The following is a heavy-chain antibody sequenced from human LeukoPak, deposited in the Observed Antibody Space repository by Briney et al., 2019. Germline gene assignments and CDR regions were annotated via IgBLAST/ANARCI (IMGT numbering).Heavy chain of an antibody. Sequence: GGSLRLSCAASGFTFSSYGMHWVRQAPGKGLKWVAVISYDGSNKYYADSVKGRFTISRDNPENTLYLQMNSLRTEDAAVYFCAKDRIRLTTFGYYYYGMDVWGQGTTVTVSS. V-gene: IGHV3-30*18. J-gene: IGHJ6*02. CDR3: AKDRIRLTTFGYYYYGMDV. CDR1: GFTFSSYG. D-gene: IGHD3-16*01. CDR2: ISYDGSNK.